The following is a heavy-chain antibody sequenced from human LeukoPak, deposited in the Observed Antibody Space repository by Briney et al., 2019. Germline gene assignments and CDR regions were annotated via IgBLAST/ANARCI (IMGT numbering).Heavy chain of an antibody. D-gene: IGHD6-13*01. Sequence: GGSLRLSCAASGFTFSSYSMNWVRQAPGKGLEWVSSISSSSSYIYYADSVKGRFTISRDNAKNSLYLQMNSLRAKDTAVYYCARDSSRGYYFDYWGQGTLVTVSS. V-gene: IGHV3-21*01. J-gene: IGHJ4*02. CDR3: ARDSSRGYYFDY. CDR2: ISSSSSYI. CDR1: GFTFSSYS.